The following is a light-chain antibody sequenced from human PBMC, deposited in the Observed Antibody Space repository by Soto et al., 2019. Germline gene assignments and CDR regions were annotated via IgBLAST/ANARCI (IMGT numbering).Light chain of an antibody. J-gene: IGKJ2*01. CDR3: QQLSYYPRT. CDR1: QSVTSDY. Sequence: ETVLTQSPDTLSLSPGERATLSCRASQSVTSDYLAWYQQKAGQAPRLLIYGASSRATGIPDRFCGSGSGTDFSLTISSLQPEDFATYYCQQLSYYPRTFGQGTKLEI. V-gene: IGKV3D-20*02. CDR2: GAS.